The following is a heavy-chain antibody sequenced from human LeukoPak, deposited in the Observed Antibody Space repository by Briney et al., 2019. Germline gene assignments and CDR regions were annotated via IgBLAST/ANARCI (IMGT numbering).Heavy chain of an antibody. Sequence: GGSLRLSCAASGFIVSHNYMTWVRQAPGKGLEWISVIYIDGTTYYADSVKGRFTISRDQANNTLYLQMNTLRDEDTAVYYCAKDRNYYGSADSEYWGQGTLVSVSS. D-gene: IGHD3-10*01. CDR1: GFIVSHNY. V-gene: IGHV3-53*01. J-gene: IGHJ4*02. CDR2: IYIDGTT. CDR3: AKDRNYYGSADSEY.